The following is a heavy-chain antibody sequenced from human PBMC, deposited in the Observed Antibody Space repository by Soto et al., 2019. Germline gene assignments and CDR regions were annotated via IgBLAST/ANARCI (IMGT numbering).Heavy chain of an antibody. CDR2: IKSDGTNT. Sequence: EVQLVESGGGSVQPGGSLRLSCASSGFTFSGFWMHWVRQGPGMGLVWVSGIKSDGTNTAYADSVRGRFTISRDNAKETLYLQMNSLRAEDTAVYYCVRDGWAVAQNWGQGTLVTVSS. CDR3: VRDGWAVAQN. D-gene: IGHD6-19*01. J-gene: IGHJ4*02. CDR1: GFTFSGFW. V-gene: IGHV3-74*01.